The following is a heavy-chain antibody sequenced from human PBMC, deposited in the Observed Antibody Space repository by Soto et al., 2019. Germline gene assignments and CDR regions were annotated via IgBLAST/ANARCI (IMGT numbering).Heavy chain of an antibody. V-gene: IGHV4-61*01. CDR1: GGSVSSGSYN. CDR2: IYYSGST. J-gene: IGHJ5*02. CDR3: ARDHYYDSSGFSNWFDP. D-gene: IGHD3-22*01. Sequence: SETLSLTCTVSGGSVSSGSYNWSWIRQPPXKGLEWIGYIYYSGSTNYNPSLKSRVTISVDTSKNQFSLKLSSVTAADTAVYYCARDHYYDSSGFSNWFDPWGQGTLVTVSS.